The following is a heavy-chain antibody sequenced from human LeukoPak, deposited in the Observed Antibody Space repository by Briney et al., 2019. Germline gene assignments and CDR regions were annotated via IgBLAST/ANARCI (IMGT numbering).Heavy chain of an antibody. D-gene: IGHD3-3*02. J-gene: IGHJ6*03. CDR1: GYSISGGYY. V-gene: IGHV4-38-2*01. Sequence: SETLSLTCAVSGYSISGGYYWGWIRQPPGKGLEWIGSIYHSGSTYYNPSLKSRVTISVDTSKNQLSLKLSSVTAADTAVYYCARHLGTSSLTRYYYYMDVWGKGTTVTVSS. CDR3: ARHLGTSSLTRYYYYMDV. CDR2: IYHSGST.